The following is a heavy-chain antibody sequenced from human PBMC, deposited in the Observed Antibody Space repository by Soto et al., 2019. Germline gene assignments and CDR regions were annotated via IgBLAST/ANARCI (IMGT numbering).Heavy chain of an antibody. V-gene: IGHV3-21*01. J-gene: IGHJ6*02. CDR3: AREGGTIYYYYGMDV. CDR1: GFTFDSYT. D-gene: IGHD1-1*01. Sequence: EVQLVESGGGLVKPGGSLRLSCEASGFTFDSYTMNWVRQAPGKGLEWVSSISSSSTYIYYTDSVKGRFTISRDNAQNSLYLQMNSLRAEDTAVYYCAREGGTIYYYYGMDVWGQGTTVTVSS. CDR2: ISSSSTYI.